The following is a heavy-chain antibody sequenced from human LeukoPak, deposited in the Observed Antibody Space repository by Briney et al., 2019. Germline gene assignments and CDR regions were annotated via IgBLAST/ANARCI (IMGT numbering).Heavy chain of an antibody. CDR3: AKGSELRFLEWLCHFDY. CDR2: ISGSGGST. Sequence: GGSLRLSCAASGFTFSSYAMSWVRQAPGKGREGFSGISGSGGSTYYADSVKGRFTISRDNSKNTLYLQMNSLRAEDTAVYYCAKGSELRFLEWLCHFDYWGQGTLVTVSS. J-gene: IGHJ4*02. V-gene: IGHV3-23*01. D-gene: IGHD3-3*01. CDR1: GFTFSSYA.